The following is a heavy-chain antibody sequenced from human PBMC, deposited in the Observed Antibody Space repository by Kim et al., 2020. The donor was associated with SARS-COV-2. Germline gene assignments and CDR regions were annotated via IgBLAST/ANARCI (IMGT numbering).Heavy chain of an antibody. J-gene: IGHJ3*02. V-gene: IGHV3-53*01. D-gene: IGHD6-13*01. Sequence: GGSLRLSCAASGFTVSSNYMSWVRQAPGKGLEWVSVIYSGGSTYYADSVKGRFTISRDNSKNTLYLQMNSLRAEDTAVYYCARDSSSWHGAFDIWGQGTMVTVSS. CDR3: ARDSSSWHGAFDI. CDR1: GFTVSSNY. CDR2: IYSGGST.